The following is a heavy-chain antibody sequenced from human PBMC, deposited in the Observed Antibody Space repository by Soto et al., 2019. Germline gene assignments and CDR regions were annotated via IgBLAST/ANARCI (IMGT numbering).Heavy chain of an antibody. CDR1: GYTFNSHY. J-gene: IGHJ4*02. D-gene: IGHD1-26*01. CDR3: ARDGDSSGVSRGDYRDS. V-gene: IGHV1-46*02. Sequence: QVTLVQSGAEVRKPGASVRLSCKTSGYTFNSHYMHWVRQAHGQGLEWMGIITANAGATDYAEKFQGRITMTRDASTRTFYIEVSGLRSDDTAIYYCARDGDSSGVSRGDYRDSWGQGTLVTVSS. CDR2: ITANAGAT.